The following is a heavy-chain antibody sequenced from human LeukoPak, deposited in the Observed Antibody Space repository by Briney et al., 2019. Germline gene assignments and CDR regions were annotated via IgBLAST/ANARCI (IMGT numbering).Heavy chain of an antibody. D-gene: IGHD3-9*01. J-gene: IGHJ6*03. Sequence: GGSLRLSCAASGFTFSSYGMSWVRQAPGKGLEWVSAISGSGGSTYYADSVKGRFTISRDNSKNTLYLQMNSLRAEDTAVYYCAKGGDYDILTGYYMDVWGKGTTVTVSS. CDR1: GFTFSSYG. CDR2: ISGSGGST. CDR3: AKGGDYDILTGYYMDV. V-gene: IGHV3-23*01.